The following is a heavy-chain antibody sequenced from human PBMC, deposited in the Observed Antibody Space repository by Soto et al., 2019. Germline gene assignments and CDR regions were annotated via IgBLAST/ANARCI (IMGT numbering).Heavy chain of an antibody. CDR2: ISSGGTNP. Sequence: EVQLLESGGDLIQPGGSLRLSCVASGFTFSSYALSWVRQAPGQGLEWVSGISSGGTNPYYTDSVKGRFTVSRDDFKNTLYLQLDSLRAEDTAIYYCVTGVYEIGGYYYDVFDPWGQGTRVTVS. V-gene: IGHV3-23*01. CDR1: GFTFSSYA. J-gene: IGHJ5*02. CDR3: VTGVYEIGGYYYDVFDP. D-gene: IGHD3-22*01.